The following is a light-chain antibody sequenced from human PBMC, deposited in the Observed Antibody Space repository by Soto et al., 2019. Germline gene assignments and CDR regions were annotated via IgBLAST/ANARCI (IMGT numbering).Light chain of an antibody. CDR1: SSDVGGYNY. Sequence: QSALTQPRSVSGSPGQSVTIPCTGTSSDVGGYNYVSWYQQHPGIAPKLMIYDVSKRPSGVPDRFSASKSGNTASLTISGLQAEDEAGYYCCSYAGTYTWVFGGGTKVTVL. V-gene: IGLV2-11*01. CDR2: DVS. J-gene: IGLJ3*02. CDR3: CSYAGTYTWV.